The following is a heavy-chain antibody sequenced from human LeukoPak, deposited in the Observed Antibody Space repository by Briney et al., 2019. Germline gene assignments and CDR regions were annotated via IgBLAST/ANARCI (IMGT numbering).Heavy chain of an antibody. D-gene: IGHD5-18*01. CDR3: ARVSTAMVTSHYDY. CDR2: MHNRGSS. V-gene: IGHV4-31*03. CDR1: GDSISTGGFY. Sequence: SETLSLTCTVSGDSISTGGFYWTWLRQHPGKGLEWIAYMHNRGSSYYNPSLQSRVTISVDTSKNQFSLKLSSVTAADTAVYYCARVSTAMVTSHYDYWGQGTLVTVSS. J-gene: IGHJ4*02.